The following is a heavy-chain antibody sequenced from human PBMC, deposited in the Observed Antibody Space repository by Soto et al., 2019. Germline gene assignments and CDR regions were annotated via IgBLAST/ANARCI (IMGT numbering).Heavy chain of an antibody. V-gene: IGHV3-33*06. J-gene: IGHJ4*02. CDR1: GFSLNTFR. D-gene: IGHD3-22*01. Sequence: GGSLRLSCATSGFSLNTFRMHWVRQAPGKGLEWVEVIWIDEKIKYYADSVKGRFTISKDISKNTLYLQMNSLRAEDTAVYYCAKEGYDSSGYTPLHYWGQGALVTVSS. CDR2: IWIDEKIK. CDR3: AKEGYDSSGYTPLHY.